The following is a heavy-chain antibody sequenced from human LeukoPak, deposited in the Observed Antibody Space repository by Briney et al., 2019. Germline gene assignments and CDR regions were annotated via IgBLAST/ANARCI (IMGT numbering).Heavy chain of an antibody. CDR2: IYSGDNT. V-gene: IGHV3-53*01. Sequence: GGSLRLSCAASGFTVNSNYMSWVRQAPGKGLEWVSVIYSGDNTYYADSVKGRFTVSRDTSKDTVYLRMNSLRAEDTAVYYCARGPYGNPLGYWGQGTLVTVSS. CDR1: GFTVNSNY. J-gene: IGHJ4*02. CDR3: ARGPYGNPLGY. D-gene: IGHD4-23*01.